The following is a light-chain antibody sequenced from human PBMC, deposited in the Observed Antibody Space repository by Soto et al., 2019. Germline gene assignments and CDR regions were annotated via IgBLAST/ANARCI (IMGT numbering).Light chain of an antibody. J-gene: IGLJ1*01. CDR2: DVN. Sequence: QSALTQPPSASGSPGQSVTISCTGTPSDVGGSNSVSWYQQHPGKAPNLMIYDVNKRPSGVPDRFSGSKSGNTASLTVSGLQAADEAYYYCHSYDSSLSASVFGAGTKVTVL. V-gene: IGLV2-8*01. CDR1: PSDVGGSNS. CDR3: HSYDSSLSASV.